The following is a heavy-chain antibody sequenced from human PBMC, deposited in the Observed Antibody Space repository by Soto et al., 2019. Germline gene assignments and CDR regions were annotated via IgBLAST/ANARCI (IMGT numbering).Heavy chain of an antibody. J-gene: IGHJ5*02. V-gene: IGHV5-51*01. CDR2: IYPGDSDT. D-gene: IGHD6-13*01. Sequence: GESLKISCKGSGYSFTSYWIGWVRQMPGKGLEWMGIIYPGDSDTRYSPSFQGQVTISADKSISTAYLQWSSLRASDTAMYYCARAALSIAAAGRKDDNWFDPWGQGTLVTVSS. CDR3: ARAALSIAAAGRKDDNWFDP. CDR1: GYSFTSYW.